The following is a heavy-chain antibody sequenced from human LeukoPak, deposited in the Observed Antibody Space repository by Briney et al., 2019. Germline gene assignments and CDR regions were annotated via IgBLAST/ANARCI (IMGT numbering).Heavy chain of an antibody. V-gene: IGHV1-18*01. CDR2: ISAYNGNT. Sequence: ASVKVSCKASGYTFTSYGISWVRQAPGQGLEWMGWISAYNGNTNYAQKLQGRVTMTTDTSTSTAYMELRSLRSDDTAVSYCARDRVTMMEDKGFDPWGQGTLVTVSS. J-gene: IGHJ5*02. CDR3: ARDRVTMMEDKGFDP. CDR1: GYTFTSYG. D-gene: IGHD3-22*01.